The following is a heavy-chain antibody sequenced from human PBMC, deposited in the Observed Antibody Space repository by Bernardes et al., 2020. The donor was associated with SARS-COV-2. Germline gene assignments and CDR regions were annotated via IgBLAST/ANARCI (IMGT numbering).Heavy chain of an antibody. Sequence: VKVSCKAYGFTFTSSAVQGVRQARGQGLAWIGWIVVDRGKINYPQKFQERVTITSDMSTSTVYMELNSLRSADTAVYYCATPPNRGRWVDVWCQGTTFTVSS. J-gene: IGHJ6*02. D-gene: IGHD1-26*01. V-gene: IGHV1-58*01. CDR3: ATPPNRGRWVDV. CDR1: GFTFTSSA. CDR2: IVVDRGKI.